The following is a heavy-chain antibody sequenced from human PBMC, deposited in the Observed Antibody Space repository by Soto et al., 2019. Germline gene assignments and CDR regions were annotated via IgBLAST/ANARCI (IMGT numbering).Heavy chain of an antibody. J-gene: IGHJ4*02. CDR1: GFTFSSYD. CDR2: IGTAGDT. V-gene: IGHV3-13*01. Sequence: PGGSLRLSCAASGFTFSSYDMHWVRQATGKGLEWVSAIGTAGDTYYPGSVKGRFTISRENAKNSLYLQMNSLGAGDTAVYYCARAVAAAGVLDYWGQGTLVTVSS. CDR3: ARAVAAAGVLDY. D-gene: IGHD6-13*01.